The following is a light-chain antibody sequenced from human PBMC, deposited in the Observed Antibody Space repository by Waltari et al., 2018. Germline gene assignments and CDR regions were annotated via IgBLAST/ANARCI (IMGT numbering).Light chain of an antibody. CDR1: QYLFYSSNSKNY. Sequence: DIVMTQSPDSLAVSLGERATINCKSSQYLFYSSNSKNYLAWYQHKPGQPPKLLIYWASMRGSGVPDRFSGSGSGTEFTLTISSLQAEDVAVYYCHQYNSSPYTFGQGTKLEIK. CDR3: HQYNSSPYT. J-gene: IGKJ2*01. CDR2: WAS. V-gene: IGKV4-1*01.